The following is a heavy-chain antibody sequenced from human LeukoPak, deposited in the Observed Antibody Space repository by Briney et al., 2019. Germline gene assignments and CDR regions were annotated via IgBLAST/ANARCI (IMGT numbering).Heavy chain of an antibody. J-gene: IGHJ4*02. V-gene: IGHV4-59*01. Sequence: SETLSLTCSVSNDSFIGYYWSWIRQPPGKGLEWIGDIYSSGSTNYNPSLKSRVTISIDTSKKQFSLNPTSVTAADTAVYYCARSSGRYWYWGQGTLVTVSS. CDR3: ARSSGRYWY. D-gene: IGHD1-26*01. CDR2: IYSSGST. CDR1: NDSFIGYY.